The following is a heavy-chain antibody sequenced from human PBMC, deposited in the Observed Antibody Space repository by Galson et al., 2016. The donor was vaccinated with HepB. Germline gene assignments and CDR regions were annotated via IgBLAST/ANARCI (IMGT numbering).Heavy chain of an antibody. CDR3: ARGKYGSGWMVDY. V-gene: IGHV3-48*03. J-gene: IGHJ4*02. D-gene: IGHD6-19*01. Sequence: LRLSCAASGFIFSHYEMNWVRQAPGKGLEWIAYISRSAHEIYYADSLKGRFAISRDDAKNSLSLQLSSLRVDETAVYYCARGKYGSGWMVDYWGQGTQVTVSS. CDR2: ISRSAHEI. CDR1: GFIFSHYE.